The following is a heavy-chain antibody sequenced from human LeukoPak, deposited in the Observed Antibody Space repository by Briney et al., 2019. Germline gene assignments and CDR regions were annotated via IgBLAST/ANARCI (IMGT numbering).Heavy chain of an antibody. CDR3: AREVSRWPYYFDY. CDR1: GGSISSSGYY. CDR2: IYYSGST. V-gene: IGHV4-30-4*01. Sequence: PSETLSLTCTVSGGSISSSGYYWSWIRQPPGKGLEWIGYIYYSGSTYYNPSLKSRVTISVDTSKNQFSLKLSSVTAADTAVYYCAREVSRWPYYFDYWGQGTLVTVSS. J-gene: IGHJ4*02. D-gene: IGHD4-23*01.